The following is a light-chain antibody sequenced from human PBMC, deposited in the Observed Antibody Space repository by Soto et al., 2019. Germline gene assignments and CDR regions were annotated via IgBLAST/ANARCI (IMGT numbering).Light chain of an antibody. CDR2: AAS. J-gene: IGKJ1*01. CDR1: QIISTY. V-gene: IGKV1-39*01. Sequence: DIQMTQSPSSLSASVGDRVTITCRASQIISTYLNWYQQRAGLAPRLLIYAASSLQSGVPPRFSGSGSGTDFTLTISSLQPEDFATYFCQQTYSAPTTFGQATKVDIK. CDR3: QQTYSAPTT.